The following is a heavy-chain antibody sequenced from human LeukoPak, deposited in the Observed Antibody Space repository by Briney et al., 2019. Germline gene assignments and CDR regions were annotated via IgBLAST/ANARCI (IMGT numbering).Heavy chain of an antibody. J-gene: IGHJ5*01. D-gene: IGHD3-10*02. CDR2: TYYTSKWYN. Sequence: PSQTLSLTCGISGDSVSSKSGGWNWIRQSPSRSLEWLGRTYYTSKWYNEYAVSMKSRITINSDTSKNQLSLHLDSVTPEDTAVYYCAREQLWSGPNRFDSWGQGTLVTVSS. CDR1: GDSVSSKSGG. V-gene: IGHV6-1*01. CDR3: AREQLWSGPNRFDS.